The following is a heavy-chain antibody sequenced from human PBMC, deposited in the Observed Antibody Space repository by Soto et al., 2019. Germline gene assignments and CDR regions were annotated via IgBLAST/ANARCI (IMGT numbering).Heavy chain of an antibody. D-gene: IGHD6-13*01. J-gene: IGHJ5*02. Sequence: SETLSLTCTVPGGSISSGDYYWSWIRQHPGKGLEWIGYIYHSGSTYYNPSLKSRVTISVDRSKNQFSLKLSSVTAADTAVYYCARGGSSSWQRGESWFDPWGQGTLVTVSS. V-gene: IGHV4-30-2*01. CDR1: GGSISSGDYY. CDR2: IYHSGST. CDR3: ARGGSSSWQRGESWFDP.